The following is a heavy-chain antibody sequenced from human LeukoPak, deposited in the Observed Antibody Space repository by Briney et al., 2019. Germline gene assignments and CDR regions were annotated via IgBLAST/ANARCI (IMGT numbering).Heavy chain of an antibody. CDR1: GGSISSGDYY. J-gene: IGHJ4*02. V-gene: IGHV4-30-4*08. CDR3: ARERIRGSGSYYNSIDY. D-gene: IGHD3-10*01. Sequence: SQTLSLTCTVSGGSISSGDYYWSWIRQPPGKGLEWIGYSYYSGSTYYNPSLKSRVTISVDTSKNQFSLKLSSVTAADTAVYYCARERIRGSGSYYNSIDYWGQGTLVTVSS. CDR2: SYYSGST.